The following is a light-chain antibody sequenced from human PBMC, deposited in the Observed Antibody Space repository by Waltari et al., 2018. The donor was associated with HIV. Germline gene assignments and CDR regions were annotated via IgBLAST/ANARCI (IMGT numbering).Light chain of an antibody. V-gene: IGKV4-1*01. J-gene: IGKJ1*01. Sequence: DIVMTQSPDSLAVHLGERATINCKSSNSLSYSSNNKTYLAWYQHQSGQPPKLLISWASTRESGVPDRFSGSGSGTDFSFTIGGLQAEDVAVYYCQQYYTIPRTFGQGTKVEIK. CDR3: QQYYTIPRT. CDR2: WAS. CDR1: NSLSYSSNNKTY.